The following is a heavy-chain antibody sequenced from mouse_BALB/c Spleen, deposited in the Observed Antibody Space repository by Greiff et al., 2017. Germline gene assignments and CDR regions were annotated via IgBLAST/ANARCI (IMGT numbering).Heavy chain of an antibody. CDR2: IWSGGST. D-gene: IGHD1-2*01. CDR3: ARTALTTAIYAMDY. Sequence: QVQLKESGPGLVQPSQSLSITCTVSGFSLTSYGVHWVRQSPGKGLEWLGVIWSGGSTDYNAAFISRLSISKDNSKSQVFFKMNSLQADDTAIYYCARTALTTAIYAMDYWGQGTSVTVSS. J-gene: IGHJ4*01. CDR1: GFSLTSYG. V-gene: IGHV2-4-1*01.